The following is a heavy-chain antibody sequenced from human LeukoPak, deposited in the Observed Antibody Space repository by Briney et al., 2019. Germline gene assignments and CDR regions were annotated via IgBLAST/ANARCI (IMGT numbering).Heavy chain of an antibody. J-gene: IGHJ6*02. V-gene: IGHV6-1*01. Sequence: PSQTLSLTCAISGDSVSSNTAAWNWVRQSPLRGLEWQGRTYYRSKWYYDYATSVSSQIAINPDTSKDLFSLQLNSVTPEDTAVYYCARDPGYYYAMDVWGQGPTVTVSS. CDR3: ARDPGYYYAMDV. CDR1: GDSVSSNTAA. CDR2: TYYRSKWYY.